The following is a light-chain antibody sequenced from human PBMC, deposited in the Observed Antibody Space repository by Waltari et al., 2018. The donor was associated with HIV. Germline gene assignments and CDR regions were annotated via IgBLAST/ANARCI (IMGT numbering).Light chain of an antibody. CDR3: QQRSNL. J-gene: IGKJ3*01. Sequence: EIVLTQSPATLSLSPGERATLSCRASQSVSSYLAWYHQKPGQAHRLLIYDASNRATVIPARFSGSWSGTDFTLTISSLEPEDFAVFYCQQRSNLFGPGTKVVIK. V-gene: IGKV3-11*01. CDR1: QSVSSY. CDR2: DAS.